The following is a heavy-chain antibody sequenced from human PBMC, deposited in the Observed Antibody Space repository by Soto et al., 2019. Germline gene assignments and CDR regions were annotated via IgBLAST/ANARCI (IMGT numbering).Heavy chain of an antibody. D-gene: IGHD6-19*01. V-gene: IGHV3-23*01. CDR1: GFTFSSYA. CDR2: ISGSGGST. Sequence: PGGSLRLSCAASGFTFSSYAMSWVRQAPGKGLEWVSAISGSGGSTYYADSVKGRFTISRDNSKNTLYLQMNSLRAEDTAVYYCAKLKITNSGWYRGGFDYWGQGTLVTVSS. J-gene: IGHJ4*02. CDR3: AKLKITNSGWYRGGFDY.